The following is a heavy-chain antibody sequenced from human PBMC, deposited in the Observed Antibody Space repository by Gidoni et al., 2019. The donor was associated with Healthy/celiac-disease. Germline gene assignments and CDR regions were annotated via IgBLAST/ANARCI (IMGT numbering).Heavy chain of an antibody. CDR2: IIPILGIA. V-gene: IGHV1-69*04. CDR3: ALDERIAAAAPDY. CDR1: VGTFSSYA. Sequence: QVQLVQSGAEVKKPGSSVKVSCKPSVGTFSSYAISGWRQAPGQGLEWMGRIIPILGIANYAKKFQGRVTITADKSTSTAYMVLSSLRSEDTAVYYCALDERIAAAAPDYWGQGTLVTVSS. J-gene: IGHJ4*02. D-gene: IGHD6-13*01.